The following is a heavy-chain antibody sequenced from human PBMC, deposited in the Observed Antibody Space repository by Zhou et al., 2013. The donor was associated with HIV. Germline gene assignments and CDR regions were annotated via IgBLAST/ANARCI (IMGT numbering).Heavy chain of an antibody. CDR1: GGTLSSYA. Sequence: QVQLVQSGAEVKKPGSSVKVSCKASGGTLSSYAISWVRQAPGQGLEWMGWINPNSGGTNYAQKFQGRVSMSSDTSISTAYMELKRLRSDDRAVYYCARGAWSYSTDYWGQGTLVTVSS. V-gene: IGHV1-2*02. J-gene: IGHJ4*02. CDR3: ARGAWSYSTDY. CDR2: INPNSGGT. D-gene: IGHD1-26*01.